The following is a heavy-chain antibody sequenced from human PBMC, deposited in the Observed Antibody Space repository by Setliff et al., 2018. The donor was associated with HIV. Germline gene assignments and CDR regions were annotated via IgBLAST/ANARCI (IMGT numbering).Heavy chain of an antibody. J-gene: IGHJ4*02. Sequence: GASVKVSCKASGYTFTSYGINWVRQATGQGLEWMGWMNPSGATGYAQEFQGRVTMTRDTSISTAYMELSSLRSEDTAVYYCARVISGRGRELPDFDYWGQGTQVTVSS. CDR3: ARVISGRGRELPDFDY. CDR1: GYTFTSYG. V-gene: IGHV1-8*02. CDR2: MNPSGAT. D-gene: IGHD3-10*01.